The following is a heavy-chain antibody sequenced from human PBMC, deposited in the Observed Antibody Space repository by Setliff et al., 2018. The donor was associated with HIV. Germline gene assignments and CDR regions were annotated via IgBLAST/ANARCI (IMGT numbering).Heavy chain of an antibody. CDR1: GFTFSNYA. V-gene: IGHV3-48*01. CDR2: ISSSSSKI. Sequence: GGSLRLSCAASGFTFSNYAMNWVRQAPGKGLEWVSYISSSSSKIYYADSVKGRFTISRDSAKNSLYLQMNSLRAEDTAVYYCARATFGGVIAYLDSWGQGALVTVSS. J-gene: IGHJ4*02. D-gene: IGHD3-16*02. CDR3: ARATFGGVIAYLDS.